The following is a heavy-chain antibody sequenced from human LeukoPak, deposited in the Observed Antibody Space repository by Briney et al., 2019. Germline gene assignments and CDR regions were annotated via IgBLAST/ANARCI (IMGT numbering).Heavy chain of an antibody. D-gene: IGHD3-22*01. Sequence: GESLKISCKGSGYSFTSYWIGWVRQMPGKGLEWMGIIYPGDSDTRYSPSFQGQVTISADKSISTPYLQWSSLKASDTAMYYCARRMDYYDSSGYYNYYYYMDVWGKGTTVTVSS. J-gene: IGHJ6*03. V-gene: IGHV5-51*01. CDR2: IYPGDSDT. CDR1: GYSFTSYW. CDR3: ARRMDYYDSSGYYNYYYYMDV.